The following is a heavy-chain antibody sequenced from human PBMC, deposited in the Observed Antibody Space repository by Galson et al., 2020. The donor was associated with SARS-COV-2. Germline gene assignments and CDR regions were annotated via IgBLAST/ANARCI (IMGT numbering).Heavy chain of an antibody. V-gene: IGHV1-18*01. CDR3: AISSRPRFTSDVSYYFDY. D-gene: IGHD3-16*01. CDR1: GYTFTSYG. CDR2: ISAYNGNT. J-gene: IGHJ4*02. Sequence: ASVKVSCKASGYTFTSYGISWVRQAPGQGLEWMGWISAYNGNTNYAQKLQGRVTMTTDTSTSTAYMELRSLRSDDTAVYYCAISSRPRFTSDVSYYFDYWGQGTLVTVSS.